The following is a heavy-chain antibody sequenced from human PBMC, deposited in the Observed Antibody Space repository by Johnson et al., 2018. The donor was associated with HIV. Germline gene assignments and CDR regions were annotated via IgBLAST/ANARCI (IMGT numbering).Heavy chain of an antibody. CDR2: LFSGDTT. V-gene: IGHV3-66*04. CDR3: ARRPTYGSGTHKAFDI. J-gene: IGHJ3*02. Sequence: VQLVESGGGLVQPGGSLRLSCAASGFTVSSYYMSWVRQAPGKGLEWVSVLFSGDTTYYADSVKGRFTISRDNSKNTLYLQMNSLRVEDTAFYYCARRPTYGSGTHKAFDIWGQGTMVTVSS. CDR1: GFTVSSYY. D-gene: IGHD3-10*01.